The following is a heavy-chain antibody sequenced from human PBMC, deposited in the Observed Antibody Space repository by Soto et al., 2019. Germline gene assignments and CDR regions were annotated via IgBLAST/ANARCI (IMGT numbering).Heavy chain of an antibody. Sequence: EVQLVESGGGLVQPGGSLRLSCAASGFTFSDHYMDWVRQAPGKGLEWVGRTRNKANSYTTEYAASVKGRFTISRDDSKNSLYLQMNSLKTEATAVYYWDRCLYGSGSYDNDYWGQGTLVTVSS. CDR3: DRCLYGSGSYDNDY. V-gene: IGHV3-72*01. J-gene: IGHJ4*02. CDR2: TRNKANSYTT. D-gene: IGHD3-10*01. CDR1: GFTFSDHY.